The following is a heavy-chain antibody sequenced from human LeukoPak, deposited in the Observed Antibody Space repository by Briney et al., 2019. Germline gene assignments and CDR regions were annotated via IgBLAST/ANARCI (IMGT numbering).Heavy chain of an antibody. Sequence: PGGSLRLSCAASGLTFSSHWMHWVRQAPGKGLEWVSGISWNSGSIGYAGSVKGRFTISRDNAKNSLYLQMNSLRAEDTALYYCAKGIGITFPYGMDVWGQGTTVTVSS. D-gene: IGHD3-16*01. CDR3: AKGIGITFPYGMDV. CDR2: ISWNSGSI. J-gene: IGHJ6*02. CDR1: GLTFSSHW. V-gene: IGHV3-9*01.